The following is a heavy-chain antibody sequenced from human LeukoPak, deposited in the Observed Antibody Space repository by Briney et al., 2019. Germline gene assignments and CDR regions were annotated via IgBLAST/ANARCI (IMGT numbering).Heavy chain of an antibody. CDR1: GLTINTNY. V-gene: IGHV3-53*01. J-gene: IGHJ6*04. CDR2: IYPGGVT. Sequence: PGRSLRLSCAASGLTINTNYMNWVRQAPGRGLEWLSVIYPGGVTKYAESVKGRFTVSRDIAKNTVYLEMNDLRAEDTALYYCAREIGYYFDSDDSRLRGRLDVWGKGTSVTVSS. D-gene: IGHD3-22*01. CDR3: AREIGYYFDSDDSRLRGRLDV.